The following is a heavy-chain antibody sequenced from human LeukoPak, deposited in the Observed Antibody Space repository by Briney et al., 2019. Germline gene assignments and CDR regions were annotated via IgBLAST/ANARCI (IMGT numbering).Heavy chain of an antibody. J-gene: IGHJ4*02. V-gene: IGHV3-23*01. CDR2: ITGGGSGI. D-gene: IGHD3-9*01. Sequence: GGSLRLSCAASGFTFSNYAMSWVRQAPGEGLEWVSAITGGGSGIYYADSMKSRFTSSRDNSKNTLYLQINSLRAEDTAVYYCAKWGDYDVLTGYYVSDYWGQGTLVTVSS. CDR1: GFTFSNYA. CDR3: AKWGDYDVLTGYYVSDY.